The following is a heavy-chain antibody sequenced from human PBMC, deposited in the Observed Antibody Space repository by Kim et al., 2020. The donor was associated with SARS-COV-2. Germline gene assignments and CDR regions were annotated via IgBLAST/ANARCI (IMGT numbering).Heavy chain of an antibody. V-gene: IGHV3-23*01. CDR1: GFTFSSYA. Sequence: GGSLRLSCAASGFTFSSYAMSWVRQAPGKGLEWVSAISGSGGGTYYADSVKGRFTISRDNSKNTLYLQMNSLRADDSAVYYCAKDPYSSGHNWFDPWGQGTLVTVSS. J-gene: IGHJ5*02. D-gene: IGHD6-19*01. CDR3: AKDPYSSGHNWFDP. CDR2: ISGSGGGT.